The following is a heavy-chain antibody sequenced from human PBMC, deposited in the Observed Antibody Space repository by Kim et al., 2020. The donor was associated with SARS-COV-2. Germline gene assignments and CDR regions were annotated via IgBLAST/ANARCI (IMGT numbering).Heavy chain of an antibody. D-gene: IGHD3-22*01. CDR2: ISYDGSNK. V-gene: IGHV3-30*04. CDR3: ARDTSNYDSSATHPTPFDY. CDR1: GFTFSSYA. J-gene: IGHJ4*02. Sequence: GGSLRLSCAASGFTFSSYAMHWVRQAPGKGLEWVAVISYDGSNKYYADSVKGRFTISRDNSKNTLYLQMNSLRAEDTAVYYCARDTSNYDSSATHPTPFDYWGQGTLVTVSS.